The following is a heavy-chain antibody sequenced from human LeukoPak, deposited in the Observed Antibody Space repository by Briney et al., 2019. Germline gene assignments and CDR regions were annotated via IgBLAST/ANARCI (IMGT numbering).Heavy chain of an antibody. CDR2: IYYTGST. Sequence: SETLSLTCTVSGGSIDSYYWSWIRQPPGKGLEWIGYIYYTGSTEYHPSLKSRVTISLDRSKNQFSLKLSSVTAADTAVYYCAAFLSGTYWYFDYWGQGALVTVSS. V-gene: IGHV4-59*12. CDR3: AAFLSGTYWYFDY. J-gene: IGHJ4*02. CDR1: GGSIDSYY. D-gene: IGHD1-26*01.